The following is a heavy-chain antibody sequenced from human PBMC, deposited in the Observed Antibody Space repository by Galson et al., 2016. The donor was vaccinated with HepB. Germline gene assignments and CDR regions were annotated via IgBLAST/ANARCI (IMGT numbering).Heavy chain of an antibody. CDR2: IYYSGST. CDR1: GGSISSYY. CDR3: ARLLGVYSGYDGNRRSRGRLYYFDY. V-gene: IGHV4-59*01. D-gene: IGHD5-12*01. J-gene: IGHJ4*02. Sequence: SETLSLTCTVSGGSISSYYWTWIRQPPGKGLEYTGYIYYSGSTNYSPSLKSRVTISLDTSKNQFSLKLSSVTAADTAMYYCARLLGVYSGYDGNRRSRGRLYYFDYWGQGTLVTVSS.